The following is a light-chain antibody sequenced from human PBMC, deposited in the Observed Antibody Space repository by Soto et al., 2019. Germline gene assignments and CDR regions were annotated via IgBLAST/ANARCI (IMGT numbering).Light chain of an antibody. CDR3: QQYSNSLYT. J-gene: IGKJ2*01. CDR1: QNINTW. V-gene: IGKV1-5*03. Sequence: DIQMTQSPSTLSASVGDRVTITCRASQNINTWLAWYQQKPGKVPKLLMYKASTLESGVPSRFSGSGSGTEFTLTISSLQPADFATYYCQQYSNSLYTFGQRTNLEIK. CDR2: KAS.